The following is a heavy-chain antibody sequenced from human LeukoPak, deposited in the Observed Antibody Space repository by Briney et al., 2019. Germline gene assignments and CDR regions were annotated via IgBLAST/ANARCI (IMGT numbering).Heavy chain of an antibody. CDR3: AKRDYPSPTDFYPLFDY. V-gene: IGHV3-23*01. J-gene: IGHJ4*02. CDR1: GFTFSSDA. Sequence: QPGGSLRLSCAASGFTFSSDAMSWVRQAPGQGLEWVSGISGSAERMYYADSVRGRFTISRDNSKNTLFLQLNSLRADDTAVYFCAKRDYPSPTDFYPLFDYWGQGALVTVSS. CDR2: ISGSAERM. D-gene: IGHD3/OR15-3a*01.